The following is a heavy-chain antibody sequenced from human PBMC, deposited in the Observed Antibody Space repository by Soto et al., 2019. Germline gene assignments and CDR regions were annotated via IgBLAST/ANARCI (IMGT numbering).Heavy chain of an antibody. Sequence: QVTLKESGPALVKPTETLTLTCTFSGVSFTTTGVAVGWIRQPPGEALEWLAIIYWDDDKRYSPSLRRRLTITKDTSRNQVVLTMTNMDPVDTATYYCAHSVNGQFDYWGLGILVTVSS. J-gene: IGHJ4*01. CDR2: IYWDDDK. CDR1: GVSFTTTGVA. V-gene: IGHV2-5*02. CDR3: AHSVNGQFDY.